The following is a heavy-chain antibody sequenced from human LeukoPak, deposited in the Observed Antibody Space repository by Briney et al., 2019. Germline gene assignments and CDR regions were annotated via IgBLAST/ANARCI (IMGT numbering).Heavy chain of an antibody. Sequence: PSETPSLTCTVSGGSISGYYWTWIRQPPGKGLEWIGYVYYSGSSNYNPSLKRRVTVLLDTSKNQFSLKLSSVTAADTAVYYCARVGDGDYGYFFDYWGQGILVTISS. D-gene: IGHD4-17*01. CDR2: VYYSGSS. CDR3: ARVGDGDYGYFFDY. CDR1: GGSISGYY. V-gene: IGHV4-59*01. J-gene: IGHJ4*02.